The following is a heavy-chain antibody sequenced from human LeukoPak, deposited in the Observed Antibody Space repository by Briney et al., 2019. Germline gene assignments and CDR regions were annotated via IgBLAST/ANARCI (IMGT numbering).Heavy chain of an antibody. D-gene: IGHD5-24*01. CDR2: IIPILGIA. J-gene: IGHJ4*02. Sequence: GSSVKVSCKASGGTFISYAISWVRQAPGQGLEWMGRIIPILGIANYAQKFQGRVTITADKSTSTAYMELSSLRSEDTAVYYCARGGSTRWLQSAYDYWGQGTLVTVSS. CDR3: ARGGSTRWLQSAYDY. CDR1: GGTFISYA. V-gene: IGHV1-69*04.